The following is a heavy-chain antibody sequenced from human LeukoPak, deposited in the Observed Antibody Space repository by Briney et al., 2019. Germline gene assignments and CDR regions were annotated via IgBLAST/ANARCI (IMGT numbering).Heavy chain of an antibody. J-gene: IGHJ4*02. CDR1: GGSISNYY. D-gene: IGHD2-8*02. Sequence: SETLSLTCTVSGGSISNYYWTWIRQPPGKGLEWIGEANHNGGTNYSPSLKSRINISVDTSKNQFSLKLNSVTAADTAVYFCARGIVLTGYASFDYWGQGTPVTVSS. V-gene: IGHV4-34*01. CDR3: ARGIVLTGYASFDY. CDR2: ANHNGGT.